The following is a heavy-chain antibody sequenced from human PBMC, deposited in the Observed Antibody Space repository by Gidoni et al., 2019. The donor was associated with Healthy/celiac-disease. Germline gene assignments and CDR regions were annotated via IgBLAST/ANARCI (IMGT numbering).Heavy chain of an antibody. V-gene: IGHV3-64*01. CDR1: GFTFRSYA. Sequence: EVQLVESGGGLVQPGGSLRLSCAASGFTFRSYAMHWVRQIPGKGLEYVSAISSNGGSTYYANSVKGRFTISRDNSKNTLYLQMGSLRAEDMAVYYCAIVTEVYYYYGMDVWGQGTTVTVSS. J-gene: IGHJ6*02. CDR3: AIVTEVYYYYGMDV. D-gene: IGHD1-20*01. CDR2: ISSNGGST.